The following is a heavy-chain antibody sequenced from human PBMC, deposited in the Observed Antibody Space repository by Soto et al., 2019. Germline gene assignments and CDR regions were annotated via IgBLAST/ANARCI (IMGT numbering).Heavy chain of an antibody. CDR3: TIFGVVIRDYFDY. CDR2: INAGNGNT. J-gene: IGHJ4*02. CDR1: GYTFTSYA. Sequence: GASVKVSCKASGYTFTSYAMHWVRQAPGQRLEWMGWINAGNGNTKYSQKFQGRVTITRDTSASTAYMELSSLRSEDTAVYYCTIFGVVIRDYFDYWGQGTLVTVSS. D-gene: IGHD3-3*01. V-gene: IGHV1-3*01.